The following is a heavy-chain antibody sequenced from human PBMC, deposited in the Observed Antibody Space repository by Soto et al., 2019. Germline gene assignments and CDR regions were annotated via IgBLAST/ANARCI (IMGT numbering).Heavy chain of an antibody. D-gene: IGHD6-19*01. J-gene: IGHJ5*02. CDR1: GYTFTSYG. CDR3: ARGVAVAGEPGNWFDP. V-gene: IGHV1-18*04. Sequence: GASVKVSCKASGYTFTSYGISWVRQAPGQGLEWMGWISAYNGNTNYAQKLQGRVIMTTDTSTSTAYMELRSLRSDDTAVYYCARGVAVAGEPGNWFDPWGQGTLVTVSS. CDR2: ISAYNGNT.